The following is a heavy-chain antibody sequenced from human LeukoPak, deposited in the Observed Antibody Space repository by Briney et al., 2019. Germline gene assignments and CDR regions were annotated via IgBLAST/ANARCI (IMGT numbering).Heavy chain of an antibody. Sequence: PSETLSLTCTVSGASVSSGSYYWSWIRQPPGKGLEWIGYIYYSGSTNYNPSLKSRVTISVDTSKNQFSLKLSSVTAADTAVYYCARGRRVYYDSSGYYYYFDYWGQGTLVTVSS. CDR1: GASVSSGSYY. J-gene: IGHJ4*02. CDR3: ARGRRVYYDSSGYYYYFDY. D-gene: IGHD3-22*01. CDR2: IYYSGST. V-gene: IGHV4-61*01.